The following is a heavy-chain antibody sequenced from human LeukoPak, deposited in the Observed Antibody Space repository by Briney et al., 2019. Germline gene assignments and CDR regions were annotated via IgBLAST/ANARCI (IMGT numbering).Heavy chain of an antibody. J-gene: IGHJ4*02. CDR2: IYYSGTT. CDR1: GGSISSYY. V-gene: IGHV4-59*08. CDR3: ARHADLYSRSAQIYFDY. D-gene: IGHD6-6*01. Sequence: SETLSLTCIVSGGSISSYYWSWIRHPPGKGLEWIGYIYYSGTTHYSPSLKSRVTISVDTSKNQFSLRLSSVTAADTAVYYCARHADLYSRSAQIYFDYWGQGTLVTVSS.